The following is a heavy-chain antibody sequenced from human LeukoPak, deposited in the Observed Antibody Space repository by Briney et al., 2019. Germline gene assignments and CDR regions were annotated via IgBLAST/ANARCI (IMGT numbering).Heavy chain of an antibody. CDR2: INPNSGGT. CDR3: AKVASTTRRHDAFDI. Sequence: ASVKVSCKASGYTFTGYNMHWVRQAPGQGLEWMGWINPNSGGTNYAQKFQGRVTMTRDMSISTAYMELSRLRSDDTPVYYCAKVASTTRRHDAFDIWGQGTLVTVSS. J-gene: IGHJ3*02. CDR1: GYTFTGYN. V-gene: IGHV1-2*02. D-gene: IGHD1-1*01.